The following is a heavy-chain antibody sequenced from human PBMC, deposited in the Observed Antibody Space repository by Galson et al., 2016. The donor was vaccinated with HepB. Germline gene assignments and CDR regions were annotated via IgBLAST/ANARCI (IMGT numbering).Heavy chain of an antibody. J-gene: IGHJ4*02. D-gene: IGHD5-12*01. V-gene: IGHV3-33*01. Sequence: SLRLPCAASGFTFSTYGMHWVRQAPGKGLEWVAVIWYDGSNKYYADSVRGRFTISRDNSKNTLYLQMNSLRAEDTAVYYCASEAPILAPTLDYWGQGTLVIVSS. CDR2: IWYDGSNK. CDR1: GFTFSTYG. CDR3: ASEAPILAPTLDY.